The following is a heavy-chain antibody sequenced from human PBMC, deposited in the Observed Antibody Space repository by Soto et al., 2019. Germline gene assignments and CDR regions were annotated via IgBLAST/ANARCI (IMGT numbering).Heavy chain of an antibody. D-gene: IGHD2-15*01. J-gene: IGHJ4*02. CDR3: ARLVHAFSNYFDY. V-gene: IGHV4-39*01. Sequence: QLQVQESGPGLVKPSETLSLTCSVSGGSISSSGYYWVWIRQPPGKGLAWIGSINYSGTTYYTSSLKSHLTMSVDTSMNQFSLKLTSVTAADTAVYYCARLVHAFSNYFDYWGQGILVTVSS. CDR1: GGSISSSGYY. CDR2: INYSGTT.